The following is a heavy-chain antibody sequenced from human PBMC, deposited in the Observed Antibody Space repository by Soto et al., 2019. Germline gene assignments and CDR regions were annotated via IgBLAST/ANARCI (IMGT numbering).Heavy chain of an antibody. CDR1: GYTFTSYD. D-gene: IGHD3-10*01. Sequence: ASVKVSCKASGYTFTSYDINWVRQATGQGLEWMGWMNPNSGNTGYAQKFQGRVTMTRNTSISTDYMERGSLRSEDTAVYYCARGGYYGSGSYYNVRNYYYYYMDVWGKGTTVTVSS. CDR2: MNPNSGNT. V-gene: IGHV1-8*01. J-gene: IGHJ6*03. CDR3: ARGGYYGSGSYYNVRNYYYYYMDV.